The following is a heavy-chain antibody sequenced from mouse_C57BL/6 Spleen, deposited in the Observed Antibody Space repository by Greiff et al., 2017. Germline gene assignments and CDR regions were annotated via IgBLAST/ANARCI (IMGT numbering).Heavy chain of an antibody. J-gene: IGHJ4*01. Sequence: QVTLKECGPGILQPSQTLSLTCSFSGFSLSTFGMGVGWIRQPSGKGLEWLAHIWWDDDKYYNPALKSRLTISKDTSKNQAFLKIANVDTADTSTYYCARPRATMNAMDYWGQGASVTVSS. CDR3: ARPRATMNAMDY. D-gene: IGHD2-4*01. CDR1: GFSLSTFGMG. CDR2: IWWDDDK. V-gene: IGHV8-8*01.